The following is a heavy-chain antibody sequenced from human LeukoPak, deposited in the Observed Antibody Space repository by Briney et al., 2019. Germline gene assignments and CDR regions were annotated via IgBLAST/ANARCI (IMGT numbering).Heavy chain of an antibody. D-gene: IGHD3-10*01. Sequence: KPGGSLRLSCAASGFTFSDYYMSWIRQAPGKGLEWVSYISYSSTYTNYADSVRGRFTVSRDNAKNSLFLQMNSLRSEDTAVYYCARHGSGRYYPAEGRVDYWGQGTLVTVSS. CDR1: GFTFSDYY. CDR2: ISYSSTYT. V-gene: IGHV3-11*03. J-gene: IGHJ4*02. CDR3: ARHGSGRYYPAEGRVDY.